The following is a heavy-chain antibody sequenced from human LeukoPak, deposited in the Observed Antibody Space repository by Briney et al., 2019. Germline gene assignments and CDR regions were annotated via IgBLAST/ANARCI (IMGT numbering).Heavy chain of an antibody. CDR3: AKTYYYDSSGYYHTSHFDY. CDR1: GFTCSSYA. Sequence: GGSLRLSCAASGFTCSSYAMSWVRQAPGKGLEWVSAISGSGGSTYYADSVKGRFTISRDNSKNTLYLQMNSLRAEDTAVYYCAKTYYYDSSGYYHTSHFDYWGQGTLVTVSS. CDR2: ISGSGGST. D-gene: IGHD3-22*01. J-gene: IGHJ4*02. V-gene: IGHV3-23*01.